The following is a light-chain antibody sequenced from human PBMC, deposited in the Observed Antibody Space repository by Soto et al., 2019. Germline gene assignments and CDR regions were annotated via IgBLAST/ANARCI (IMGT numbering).Light chain of an antibody. CDR1: QSVSSSY. CDR2: GAS. J-gene: IGKJ3*01. V-gene: IGKV3-20*01. CDR3: QQYGRSPFT. Sequence: EIVLTQSPGTLSLSPGERATLSCRASQSVSSSYLAWYQQKPGQAPRLLIYGASSMATGIPGRFSGSGSGTDFTLTISRLESEDFAVYYCQQYGRSPFTFGPGTKVDIK.